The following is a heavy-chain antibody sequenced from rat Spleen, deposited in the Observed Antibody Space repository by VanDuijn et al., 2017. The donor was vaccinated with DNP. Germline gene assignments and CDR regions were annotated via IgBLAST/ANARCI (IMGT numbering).Heavy chain of an antibody. CDR3: TTDAHWERLDY. CDR2: IANGGGGT. CDR1: GFTFSDSY. V-gene: IGHV5-20*01. J-gene: IGHJ2*01. D-gene: IGHD5-1*01. Sequence: EVQLVESGGGLVQPGRSLKLTCAASGFTFSDSYMAWIRQVPGKGLEWIASIANGGGGTYYPHSVKGRFTISRDNAKSTLYLQMDSLRSEDTATYYCTTDAHWERLDYWGQGVMVTVSS.